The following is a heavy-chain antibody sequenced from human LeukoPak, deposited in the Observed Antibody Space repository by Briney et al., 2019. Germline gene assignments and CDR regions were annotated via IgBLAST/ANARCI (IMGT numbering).Heavy chain of an antibody. J-gene: IGHJ4*02. CDR2: IYYSGST. CDR3: AHSPPREAAAGPFDY. CDR1: GGSISSSSYY. D-gene: IGHD6-13*01. Sequence: SETLSLTXTVSGGSISSSSYYWGRIRQPPGKGLEWIGSIYYSGSTYYNPSLKSRVTISVDTSKNQFSLKLSSVTAADTAVYYCAHSPPREAAAGPFDYWGQGTLVTVSS. V-gene: IGHV4-39*01.